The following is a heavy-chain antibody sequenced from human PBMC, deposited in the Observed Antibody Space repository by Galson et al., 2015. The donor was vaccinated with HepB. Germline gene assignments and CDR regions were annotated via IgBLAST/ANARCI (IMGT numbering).Heavy chain of an antibody. Sequence: SLRLSCAASGFTFSSHGMHWVRQAPGKGLEWVAVIWHDGSNKFYVDSVKGRFIISRDDSMDTLYLQMNRLRVEDTAIYFCVREVYGSGSYALDSWGQGTLVTVSS. CDR3: VREVYGSGSYALDS. CDR1: GFTFSSHG. V-gene: IGHV3-33*01. CDR2: IWHDGSNK. J-gene: IGHJ4*02. D-gene: IGHD3-10*01.